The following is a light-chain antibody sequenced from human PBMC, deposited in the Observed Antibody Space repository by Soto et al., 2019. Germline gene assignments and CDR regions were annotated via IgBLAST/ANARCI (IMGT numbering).Light chain of an antibody. J-gene: IGKJ5*01. Sequence: DIQMTQSPSFLSASVGDRVTISCRASQAINTYLNWYQQKPGKAPKLLIYGTSDLQNGVPSRFSGGGSGTDFTLTISSLQPEDFATCYCQQSYSTLLITFGQGTRLEVK. CDR1: QAINTY. CDR2: GTS. CDR3: QQSYSTLLIT. V-gene: IGKV1-39*01.